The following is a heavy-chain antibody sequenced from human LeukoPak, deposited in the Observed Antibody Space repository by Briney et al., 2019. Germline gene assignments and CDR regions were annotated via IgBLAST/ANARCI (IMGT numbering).Heavy chain of an antibody. CDR3: ARDSSSSSLADP. J-gene: IGHJ5*02. V-gene: IGHV1-46*01. CDR1: GYTFTSSF. Sequence: GSSVKVSCKASGYTFTSSFMHWVRQAPRQGLEWMGIINPSGGSPTYAQKFQGRVTMTRDTSTSTVYMELSSLRSEDTAMYYCARDSSSSSLADPWGQGTLVTVSS. D-gene: IGHD2-2*01. CDR2: INPSGGSP.